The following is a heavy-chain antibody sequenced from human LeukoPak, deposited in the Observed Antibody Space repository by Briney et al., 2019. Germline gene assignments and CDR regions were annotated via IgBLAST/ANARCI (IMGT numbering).Heavy chain of an antibody. CDR2: IYYSGST. CDR3: ARPPSSGWYYFDS. D-gene: IGHD6-19*01. J-gene: IGHJ4*02. V-gene: IGHV4-39*01. Sequence: SETLSLTCSVSGASVTSRSYYWGWIRQPPGKGLEWIGGIYYSGSTYYNPSLKSRVTISVDTSKNQISLKLSSVTAADTAVYYCARPPSSGWYYFDSWGQGTLVTVSS. CDR1: GASVTSRSYY.